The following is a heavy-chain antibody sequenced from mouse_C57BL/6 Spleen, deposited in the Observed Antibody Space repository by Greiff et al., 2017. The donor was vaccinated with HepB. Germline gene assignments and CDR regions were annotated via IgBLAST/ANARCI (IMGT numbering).Heavy chain of an antibody. Sequence: DVHLVESGEGLVKPGGSLKLSCAASGFTFSSYAMSWVRQTPEKRLEWVAYISSGGDYIYYADTVKGRFTISRDNARNTLYLQMSSLKSEDTAMYYCTRGSYDYAWFAYWGQGTLVTVSA. CDR1: GFTFSSYA. J-gene: IGHJ3*01. CDR2: ISSGGDYI. D-gene: IGHD2-4*01. CDR3: TRGSYDYAWFAY. V-gene: IGHV5-9-1*02.